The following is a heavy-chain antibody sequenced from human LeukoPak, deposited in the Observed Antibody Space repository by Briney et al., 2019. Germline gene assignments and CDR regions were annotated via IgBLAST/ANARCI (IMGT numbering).Heavy chain of an antibody. CDR2: INPNSGGT. Sequence: ASVKVSCKASGYTFTGYYMHWVRQAPGQGLEGMGWINPNSGGTNYAQKFQGRVTMTRDTSISTAYMELSRLRSDDTAVYYCARVRCSSTSCYWAFDIWGQGTMVTVSS. J-gene: IGHJ3*02. D-gene: IGHD2-2*01. CDR1: GYTFTGYY. CDR3: ARVRCSSTSCYWAFDI. V-gene: IGHV1-2*02.